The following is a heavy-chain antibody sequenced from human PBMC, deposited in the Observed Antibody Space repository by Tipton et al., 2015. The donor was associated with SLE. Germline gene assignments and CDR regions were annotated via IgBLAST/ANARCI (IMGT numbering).Heavy chain of an antibody. V-gene: IGHV1-2*02. Sequence: QSGAEVKKPGASVKVSCKASGYTFTGYYMHWVRQAPGQGLEWMGWINPNSGGTNYVQKFQGRVTMTRDTSISTAYMELSRLRSDDTAVYYCARTQQLVPDWYFDLWGRGTLVTVSP. D-gene: IGHD6-13*01. J-gene: IGHJ2*01. CDR2: INPNSGGT. CDR1: GYTFTGYY. CDR3: ARTQQLVPDWYFDL.